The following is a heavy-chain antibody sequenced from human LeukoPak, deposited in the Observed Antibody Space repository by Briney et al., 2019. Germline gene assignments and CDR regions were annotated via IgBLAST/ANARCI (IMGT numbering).Heavy chain of an antibody. CDR2: ITGSGDGT. J-gene: IGHJ4*02. D-gene: IGHD3-10*01. CDR1: GLTFSNYA. Sequence: GGSLRLSCAASGLTFSNYAMMWVRHAPGKRLEWVSSITGSGDGTYYADSVRGRFTISRDNSENTLYLQLNSLRAEDTAVYFCVKGFVHPTYYFDYWGQGTLVTVSS. CDR3: VKGFVHPTYYFDY. V-gene: IGHV3-23*01.